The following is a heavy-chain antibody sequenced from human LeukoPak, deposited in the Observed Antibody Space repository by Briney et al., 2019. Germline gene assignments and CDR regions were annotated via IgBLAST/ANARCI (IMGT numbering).Heavy chain of an antibody. CDR1: GFTVSSNY. Sequence: PGGSLRLSCAATGFTVSSNYMSWVRQAPGKGLEWVSVIYSGGSTYYADSVKGRFTISRDNSNNTLYLQMNSLRAEDTAVYYCARLTTVTTYYDYWGQGTLVTVSS. V-gene: IGHV3-66*02. CDR3: ARLTTVTTYYDY. CDR2: IYSGGST. J-gene: IGHJ4*02. D-gene: IGHD4-17*01.